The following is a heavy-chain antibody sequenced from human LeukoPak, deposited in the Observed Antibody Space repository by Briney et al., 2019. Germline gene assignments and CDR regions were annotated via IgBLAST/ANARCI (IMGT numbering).Heavy chain of an antibody. Sequence: GGSLRLSCVASGFTFSTYDMHWVRQATGKGLEWVSDIGKGGDTHYEGSVKGRFTISRDNAKNSLYLQMNSLRPGDTAVYYCVRDPSGWGMDVWGQGTTVTVSS. CDR2: IGKGGDT. D-gene: IGHD3-22*01. CDR3: VRDPSGWGMDV. V-gene: IGHV3-13*01. J-gene: IGHJ6*02. CDR1: GFTFSTYD.